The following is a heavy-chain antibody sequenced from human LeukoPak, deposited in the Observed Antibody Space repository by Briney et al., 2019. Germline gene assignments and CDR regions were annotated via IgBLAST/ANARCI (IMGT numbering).Heavy chain of an antibody. V-gene: IGHV3-7*01. CDR1: GFTFNSYW. D-gene: IGHD5-18*01. Sequence: GGSLRLSCAASGFTFNSYWMNWLRQAPGKGLEWVANIKQDGSEKYYVDSVKGRFTISRDNARNSVYLQMNSLRAEDTAVYYCARGGTRGYSPSDYWGQGTLVTVSS. J-gene: IGHJ4*02. CDR2: IKQDGSEK. CDR3: ARGGTRGYSPSDY.